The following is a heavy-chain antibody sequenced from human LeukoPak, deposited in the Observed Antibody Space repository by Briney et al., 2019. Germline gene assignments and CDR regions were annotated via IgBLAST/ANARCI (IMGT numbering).Heavy chain of an antibody. CDR1: GFTFDDYA. V-gene: IGHV3-9*01. CDR2: ISWNSGSI. J-gene: IGHJ4*02. Sequence: PGRSLRLSCAASGFTFDDYATHWVRQAPGKGLEWVSGISWNSGSIGYADSVKGRFTISRDNAKNSLYLQMNSLRAEDTALYYCAKDTSYYYDSSGTDYWGQGTLVTVSS. D-gene: IGHD3-22*01. CDR3: AKDTSYYYDSSGTDY.